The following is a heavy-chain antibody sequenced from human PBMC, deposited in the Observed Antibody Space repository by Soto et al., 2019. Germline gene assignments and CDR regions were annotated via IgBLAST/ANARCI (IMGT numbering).Heavy chain of an antibody. J-gene: IGHJ5*02. V-gene: IGHV1-24*01. CDR2: FDPEEGET. CDR1: GYTLTELS. Sequence: QVPLVQSGAEVKKPGASVKVSCKVSGYTLTELSMHWVRQAPGKGLEWMGGFDPEEGETIYAQKFQGRVTMTEDTSTDTAYMELSSLRSEDTAVYYCATLHVGEAVAAKGNWFDPWGQGTLVTVSS. CDR3: ATLHVGEAVAAKGNWFDP. D-gene: IGHD6-19*01.